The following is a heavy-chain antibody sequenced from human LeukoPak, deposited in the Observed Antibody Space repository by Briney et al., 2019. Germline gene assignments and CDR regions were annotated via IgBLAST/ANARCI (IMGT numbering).Heavy chain of an antibody. CDR2: IYYSGST. J-gene: IGHJ4*02. Sequence: SETLSLTCTVSNYSISSGYYWGWIRQPPGKGLEWIGSIYYSGSTYYNPSLKSRVTISVDTSKNQFSLRLSSVTAADTAVYYCARLSVVPYCGGDCYNYFDYWGQGTLVTVSS. D-gene: IGHD2-21*02. V-gene: IGHV4-38-2*02. CDR1: NYSISSGYY. CDR3: ARLSVVPYCGGDCYNYFDY.